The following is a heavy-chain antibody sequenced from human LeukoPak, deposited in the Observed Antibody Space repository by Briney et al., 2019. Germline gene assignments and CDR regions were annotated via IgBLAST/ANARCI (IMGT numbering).Heavy chain of an antibody. CDR3: ARDRVVARESDY. CDR1: GYTFSSYG. J-gene: IGHJ4*02. D-gene: IGHD2-2*01. Sequence: ASVKVSCKASGYTFSSYGISWVRQAPGHGLEWMGWINPYNGQTYYAQNVQGRVTMTTDTSTGTAHMEVRSLRSDDTAVYYCARDRVVARESDYWGQGTLVTVSS. V-gene: IGHV1-18*01. CDR2: INPYNGQT.